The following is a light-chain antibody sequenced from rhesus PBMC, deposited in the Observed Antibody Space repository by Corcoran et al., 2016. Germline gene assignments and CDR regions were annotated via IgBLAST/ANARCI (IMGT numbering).Light chain of an antibody. J-gene: IGKJ2*01. CDR1: QGITND. V-gene: IGKV1S17*01. CDR2: EAY. CDR3: QDYYRAPYS. Sequence: IQMTQSPSSLSASVGDRVTITCRASQGITNDLAWYQQKPGDTPKVLIYEAYSLESGIPSRFSGSGAGKDFTLSISSLQPEDFATYYCQDYYRAPYSFGRGTKGEIK.